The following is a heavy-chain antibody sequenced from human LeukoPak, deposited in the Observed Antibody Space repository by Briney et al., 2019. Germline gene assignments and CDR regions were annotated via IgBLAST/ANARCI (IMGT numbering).Heavy chain of an antibody. J-gene: IGHJ1*01. Sequence: GGSLRLSCAASGFTFSSYGMHWVRQAPGKGLEWVAVISYDGSNKYYADSVKGRFTISRDNSKNTLYLQMNSLRAEDTAVYYCARASPYSSGWSSREYFQHWGQGTLVTVSS. CDR2: ISYDGSNK. D-gene: IGHD6-19*01. CDR3: ARASPYSSGWSSREYFQH. CDR1: GFTFSSYG. V-gene: IGHV3-30*03.